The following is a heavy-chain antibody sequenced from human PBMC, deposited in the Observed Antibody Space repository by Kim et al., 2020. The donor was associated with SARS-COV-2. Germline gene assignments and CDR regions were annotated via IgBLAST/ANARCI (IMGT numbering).Heavy chain of an antibody. J-gene: IGHJ5*02. CDR1: GFTFSSYW. D-gene: IGHD6-13*01. CDR2: VRSDGSDT. CDR3: ARGSFQQWFAP. Sequence: GGSLRLSCAASGFTFSSYWMNWVRQGPGKGLEWVSHVRSDGSDTNYADSVKGRFTISRENAKNTLHLQMSSLGVEDTAVYYCARGSFQQWFAPWGQGTLVTVSS. V-gene: IGHV3-74*01.